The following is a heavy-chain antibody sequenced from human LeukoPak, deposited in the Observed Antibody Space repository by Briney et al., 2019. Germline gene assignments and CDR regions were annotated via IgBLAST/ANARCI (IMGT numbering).Heavy chain of an antibody. D-gene: IGHD6-19*01. CDR3: ARGQWLNSY. CDR1: GGSISSYY. CDR2: IYYIGST. V-gene: IGHV4-59*01. J-gene: IGHJ4*02. Sequence: PSETLSLTCTVSGGSISSYYWTWIRQPPGKGLEWIGYIYYIGSTNYNPSLKSRVTISVDTSKSQFSLKLSSVTAADTAVYYCARGQWLNSYWGQGTLVTVSS.